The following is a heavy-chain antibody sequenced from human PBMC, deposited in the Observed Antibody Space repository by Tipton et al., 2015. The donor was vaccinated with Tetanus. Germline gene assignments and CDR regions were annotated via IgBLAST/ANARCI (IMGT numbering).Heavy chain of an antibody. D-gene: IGHD3-16*01. CDR3: ARDRVGGAGKNCDY. J-gene: IGHJ4*02. V-gene: IGHV3-33*01. Sequence: SGFTFSSYGMHWVRQAPGKGLEWVAVIWYDGSSKYYADSVKGRFTISRDNSKNTLYLQMNSLRAEDTAVYYCARDRVGGAGKNCDYWGQGTLVTVSS. CDR1: GFTFSSYG. CDR2: IWYDGSSK.